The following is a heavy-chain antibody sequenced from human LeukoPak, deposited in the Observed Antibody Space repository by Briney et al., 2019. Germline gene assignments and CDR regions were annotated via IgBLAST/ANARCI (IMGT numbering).Heavy chain of an antibody. V-gene: IGHV4-34*01. J-gene: IGHJ4*02. CDR3: ARTEGYCSSTSCPDYFDY. CDR2: INHSGST. Sequence: SETLSLTCAVYGGSFSGYYWSWIRQPPGKGLEWIGEINHSGSTNYNPSLKSRVTISVDTSKNQFSLKLSSVTAADTAVYYCARTEGYCSSTSCPDYFDYWGQGTLVTVSS. CDR1: GGSFSGYY. D-gene: IGHD2-2*01.